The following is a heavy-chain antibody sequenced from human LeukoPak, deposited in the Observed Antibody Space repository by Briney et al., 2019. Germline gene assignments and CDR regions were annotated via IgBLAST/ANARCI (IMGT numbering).Heavy chain of an antibody. CDR1: GGSISSGDYC. CDR3: ASGQNRGYSYYFDH. Sequence: SETLSLTCTVSGGSISSGDYCWSWIRQPPGKGLEWIGYIHYSGITYYNPSLKSRPTLSVDTSSNQFSLKLNSVTAADTAVYYCASGQNRGYSYYFDHWGQGALVTVSS. CDR2: IHYSGIT. J-gene: IGHJ4*02. D-gene: IGHD5-18*01. V-gene: IGHV4-30-4*01.